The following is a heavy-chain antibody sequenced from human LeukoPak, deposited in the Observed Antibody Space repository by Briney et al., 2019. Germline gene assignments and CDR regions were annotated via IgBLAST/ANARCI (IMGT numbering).Heavy chain of an antibody. V-gene: IGHV1-18*01. CDR3: ARSSTYDDILTGYPDY. D-gene: IGHD3-9*01. CDR1: GGTFSSYA. J-gene: IGHJ4*02. Sequence: ASVKVSCKASGGTFSSYAISWVRQAPGQGLEWMGWISAYNGNTNHAQNLQGRVTMTTDTSTTTAYMELRSLRSDDTAVYYCARSSTYDDILTGYPDYWGQGTLVTVSS. CDR2: ISAYNGNT.